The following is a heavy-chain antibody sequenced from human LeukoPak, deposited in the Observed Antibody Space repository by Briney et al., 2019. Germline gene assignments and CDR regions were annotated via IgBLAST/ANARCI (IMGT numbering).Heavy chain of an antibody. CDR2: ISGSGGST. CDR1: GFTVSSNY. V-gene: IGHV3-53*05. D-gene: IGHD3-22*01. CDR3: ARDLDSYDSSGYVFDY. Sequence: GGSLRLSCAASGFTVSSNYMSWVRQAPGKGLEWVSAISGSGGSTYYADSVKGRFTISRDNSKNTLYLQMNSLRAEDTAVYYCARDLDSYDSSGYVFDYWGQGTLVTVSS. J-gene: IGHJ4*02.